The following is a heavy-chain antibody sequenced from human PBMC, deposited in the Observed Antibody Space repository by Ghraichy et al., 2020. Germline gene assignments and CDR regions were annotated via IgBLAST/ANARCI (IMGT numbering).Heavy chain of an antibody. CDR1: GGSISSYY. CDR3: SRRGNDYQFDY. D-gene: IGHD4-11*01. Sequence: SETLYLTCTVSGGSISSYYWNWIRQRPRTGMEWIGYIYYSGSTNYNPSHTSRVTITVDTSKNQFSLKLSSVTAAASAVYYCSRRGNDYQFDYWGQRTLVTVSS. CDR2: IYYSGST. J-gene: IGHJ4*02. V-gene: IGHV4-59*01.